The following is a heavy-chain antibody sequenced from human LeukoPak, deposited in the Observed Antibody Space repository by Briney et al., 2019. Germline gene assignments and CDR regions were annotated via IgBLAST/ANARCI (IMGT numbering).Heavy chain of an antibody. CDR3: ARAVRYFDWLSLDY. CDR2: IYYSGST. CDR1: GGSISSGDYY. D-gene: IGHD3-9*01. V-gene: IGHV4-30-4*01. J-gene: IGHJ4*02. Sequence: PSETLSLTCTVSGGSISSGDYYWSWIRQPPGKGLEWIGYIYYSGSTYYNPSLKSRVTISVDTSKNQFSLKLSSVTAADTAVYYCARAVRYFDWLSLDYWGQGTLVTVSS.